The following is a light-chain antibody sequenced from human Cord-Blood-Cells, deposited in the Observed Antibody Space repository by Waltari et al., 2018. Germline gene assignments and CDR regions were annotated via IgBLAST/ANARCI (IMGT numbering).Light chain of an antibody. J-gene: IGLJ1*01. CDR2: DVS. Sequence: QSALTQPASVSGSPGQSITISCTGTSSDVGGYNYVSWYQQHPGKAPKLMIYDVSTRPSGVSKLFSGSRSGNTASLTISGLQAEDEADYYCSSYTSSSPYVFGTGTKVTVL. CDR1: SSDVGGYNY. V-gene: IGLV2-14*03. CDR3: SSYTSSSPYV.